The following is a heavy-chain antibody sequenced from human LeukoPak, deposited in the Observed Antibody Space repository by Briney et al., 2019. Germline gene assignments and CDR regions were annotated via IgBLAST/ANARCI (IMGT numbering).Heavy chain of an antibody. CDR1: GYTFTCYC. D-gene: IGHD6-19*01. V-gene: IGHV1-2*02. CDR2: INPISGGT. J-gene: IGHJ4*02. Sequence: ASVKVSCKASGYTFTCYCIHWVGQAPGQGLGWVGWINPISGGTNYAQKFQGRVTMTRDTSISTTYMELSRLRSDDTAVYYCARDLGISGWYAPPLGYFDYWGQGTLVTVSS. CDR3: ARDLGISGWYAPPLGYFDY.